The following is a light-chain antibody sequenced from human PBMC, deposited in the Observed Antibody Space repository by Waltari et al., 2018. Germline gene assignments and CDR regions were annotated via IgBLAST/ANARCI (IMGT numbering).Light chain of an antibody. CDR3: SSYTSNISWV. CDR2: DVT. Sequence: QSALAQPASVSGIPGQSISISCTGTSRDIGGYNYVSWYQQHSGKAPKVILYDVTYRPSGISNRFSGSKSGNTASLTIYGLQAEDEAYYYCSSYTSNISWVFGGGTKLTVL. J-gene: IGLJ3*02. CDR1: SRDIGGYNY. V-gene: IGLV2-14*03.